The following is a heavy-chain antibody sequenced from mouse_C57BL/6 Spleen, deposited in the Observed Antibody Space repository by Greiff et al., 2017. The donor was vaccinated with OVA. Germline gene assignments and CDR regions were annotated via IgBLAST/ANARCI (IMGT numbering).Heavy chain of an antibody. V-gene: IGHV1-26*01. J-gene: IGHJ2*01. CDR3: ARFTTVVAEGFDY. CDR1: GYMFTDYY. D-gene: IGHD1-1*01. CDR2: INPNNGGT. Sequence: EVQLQQSGPELVKPGASVKISCKASGYMFTDYYMKWVKQSHGKSLELIGDINPNNGGTSYNQKFKGKATLTVDKSSSTAYMELRSLTSEDSAVYYCARFTTVVAEGFDYWGQGTTLTVSS.